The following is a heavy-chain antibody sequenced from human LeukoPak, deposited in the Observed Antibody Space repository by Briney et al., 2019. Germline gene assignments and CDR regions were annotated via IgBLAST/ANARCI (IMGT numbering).Heavy chain of an antibody. CDR3: ARVGVYGSGSGRYYYYYYMDV. CDR2: MNPNSGNT. CDR1: GYTFTSYD. Sequence: GASVKVSCKASGYTFTSYDINWVRQATGQGLEWMGWMNPNSGNTGYAQKFQGRVTITRNTSISTAYMELSSLRSEDTAVYYCARVGVYGSGSGRYYYYYYMDVWGKGTTVTISS. D-gene: IGHD3-10*01. J-gene: IGHJ6*03. V-gene: IGHV1-8*03.